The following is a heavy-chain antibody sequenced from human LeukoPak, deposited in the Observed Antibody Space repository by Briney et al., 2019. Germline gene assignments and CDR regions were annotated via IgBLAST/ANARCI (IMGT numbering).Heavy chain of an antibody. CDR1: GGSISSYY. Sequence: SQTLSLTCTVSGGSISSYYWSWIRQPPGKGLEWIGYIYYSGSTDYNPSLKSRVTISVDTSKNQFSLKLSSVSAADTAVYYCAREGVTKYYFDYWGQGTLVTVSS. D-gene: IGHD4-11*01. CDR3: AREGVTKYYFDY. J-gene: IGHJ4*02. CDR2: IYYSGST. V-gene: IGHV4-59*01.